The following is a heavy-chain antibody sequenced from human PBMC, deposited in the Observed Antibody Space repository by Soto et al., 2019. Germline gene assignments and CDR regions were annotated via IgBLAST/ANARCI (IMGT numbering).Heavy chain of an antibody. CDR2: INAGNGNT. J-gene: IGHJ4*02. CDR3: ARDLHYYGSHYFDY. CDR1: GSTFTSYA. V-gene: IGHV1-3*01. D-gene: IGHD3-10*01. Sequence: ASVKVSCKASGSTFTSYAMHWVRQAPGQRLEWMGWINAGNGNTKYSQKFQGRVTITRDTSASTAYMELSSLRSEDTAVYYCARDLHYYGSHYFDYWGQGTLVTVSS.